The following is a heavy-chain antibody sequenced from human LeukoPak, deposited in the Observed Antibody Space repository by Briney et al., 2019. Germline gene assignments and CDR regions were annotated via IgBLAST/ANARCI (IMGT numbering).Heavy chain of an antibody. CDR3: AKDRPMVRGLIRDFDY. V-gene: IGHV1-46*01. CDR1: GYTFTSYY. J-gene: IGHJ4*02. CDR2: INPSGGST. D-gene: IGHD3-10*01. Sequence: ASVKVSCKASGYTFTSYYMHWVRQAPGQGLEWMGIINPSGGSTSYAQKFQGRVTMTRGTSTSTVYMELNSLRAEDTAVYYCAKDRPMVRGLIRDFDYWGQGTLVTVSS.